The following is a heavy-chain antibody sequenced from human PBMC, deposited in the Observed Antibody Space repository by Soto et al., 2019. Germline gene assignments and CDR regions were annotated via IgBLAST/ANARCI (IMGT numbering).Heavy chain of an antibody. J-gene: IGHJ4*02. V-gene: IGHV1-69*01. CDR1: GYTFSSYT. CDR3: ARIGDGNQRPFDY. D-gene: IGHD6-25*01. Sequence: QVRLVQSGAEVKKPGSSVKVSCKASGYTFSSYTINWVRQAPGQGLELMGGIIPVFNSATYAQKFQGRVTITGDESTSTAYLELGSLRPEDTAVYYCARIGDGNQRPFDYWGQGTLVTVSS. CDR2: IIPVFNSA.